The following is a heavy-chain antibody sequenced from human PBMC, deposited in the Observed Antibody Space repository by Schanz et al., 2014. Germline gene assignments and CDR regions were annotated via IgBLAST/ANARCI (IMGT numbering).Heavy chain of an antibody. V-gene: IGHV1-18*01. CDR3: ARDRVYRFLKGENRFYFDY. D-gene: IGHD3-3*01. CDR1: GYTFAMYD. CDR2: ISPYNGNT. Sequence: QVQLVQSGAEVKKPGASVKVSCKASGYTFAMYDMNWVRQAPGQGLEWVAWISPYNGNTAYAQNLKGRVRMTTDTSTATAYMELRSLTSDDTAVYYCARDRVYRFLKGENRFYFDYWGQGTLVIVSS. J-gene: IGHJ4*02.